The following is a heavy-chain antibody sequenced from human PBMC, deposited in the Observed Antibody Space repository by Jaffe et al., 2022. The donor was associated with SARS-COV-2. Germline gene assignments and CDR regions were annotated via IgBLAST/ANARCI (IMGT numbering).Heavy chain of an antibody. V-gene: IGHV4-59*01. D-gene: IGHD3-3*01. CDR1: GGSISSYY. Sequence: QVQLQESGPGLVKPSETLSLTCTVSGGSISSYYWSWIRQPPGKGLEWIGYIYYSGSTNYNPSLKSRVTISVDTSKNQFSLKLSSVTAADTAVYYCAREALRFLEWGAFDIWGQGTMVTVSS. CDR3: AREALRFLEWGAFDI. CDR2: IYYSGST. J-gene: IGHJ3*02.